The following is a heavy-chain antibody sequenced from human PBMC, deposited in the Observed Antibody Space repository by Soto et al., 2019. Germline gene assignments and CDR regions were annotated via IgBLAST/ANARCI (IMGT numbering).Heavy chain of an antibody. CDR2: SSYTGNT. Sequence: PSETLSLTCTVSGASITSGNYYWGWIRQPPGKGLQWIGSSSYTGNTYFNPSLRSRVTISFDTSKNQFSLRLTSVTASDTAVYYCAIPYSSSWAALFGFWGQGTLVTGSS. D-gene: IGHD6-13*01. CDR3: AIPYSSSWAALFGF. J-gene: IGHJ4*02. CDR1: GASITSGNYY. V-gene: IGHV4-39*01.